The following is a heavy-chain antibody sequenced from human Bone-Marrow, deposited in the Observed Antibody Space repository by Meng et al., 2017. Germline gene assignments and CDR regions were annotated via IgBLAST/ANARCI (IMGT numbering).Heavy chain of an antibody. D-gene: IGHD3-3*01. CDR1: GFTFSSYE. CDR2: ISSSGSTI. J-gene: IGHJ3*02. V-gene: IGHV3-48*03. CDR3: ARWNYYDFWSGYFQRMGPGAFDI. Sequence: GESLKISCAASGFTFSSYEMNWVRQAPGKGLEWVSYISSSGSTIYYADSVKGRFTISRDNAKNSLYLQMNSLRAEDTAVYYCARWNYYDFWSGYFQRMGPGAFDIWGQGTMVTVSS.